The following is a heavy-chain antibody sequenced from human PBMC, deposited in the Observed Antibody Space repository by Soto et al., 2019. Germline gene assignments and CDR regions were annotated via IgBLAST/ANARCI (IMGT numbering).Heavy chain of an antibody. J-gene: IGHJ5*02. D-gene: IGHD2-15*01. CDR1: GGSISSSSYY. Sequence: QLQLQESGPGLVKPSETLSLTCTVSGGSISSSSYYWGWIRQPPGKGLEWIGSIYYSGSTYYNPSLKSRVTISVDTSKDQFSLKLSSVTAADTAVYYCARQGLSEVAATEWFDPWGQGTLVTVSS. V-gene: IGHV4-39*01. CDR3: ARQGLSEVAATEWFDP. CDR2: IYYSGST.